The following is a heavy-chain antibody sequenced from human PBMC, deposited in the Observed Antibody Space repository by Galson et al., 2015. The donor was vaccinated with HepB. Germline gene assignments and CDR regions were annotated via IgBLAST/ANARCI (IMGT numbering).Heavy chain of an antibody. CDR1: GYTFTSYG. J-gene: IGHJ6*02. CDR2: ISAYNGNT. D-gene: IGHD2-2*01. V-gene: IGHV1-18*01. Sequence: SVKVSCKASGYTFTSYGISWVRQAPGLGLEWMGWISAYNGNTNYAQKLQGRVTMTTDTSTSTAYMELRSLRSDDTAVYYCARDQGDCSGTSCYGYYYGMDVWGQGTTVTVSS. CDR3: ARDQGDCSGTSCYGYYYGMDV.